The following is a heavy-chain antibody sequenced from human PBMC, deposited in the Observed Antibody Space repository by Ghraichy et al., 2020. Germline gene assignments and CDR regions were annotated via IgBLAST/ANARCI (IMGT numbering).Heavy chain of an antibody. D-gene: IGHD2-8*02. CDR3: AGGYCTGGVCYYYYYGMDV. CDR1: GFTFSDYY. CDR2: ISSSGSTI. V-gene: IGHV3-11*01. J-gene: IGHJ6*02. Sequence: GGSLRLSCAASGFTFSDYYMSWIRQAPGKGLEWVSYISSSGSTIYYADSVKGRFTISRDNAKNSLYLQMNSLRAEDTAVYYCAGGYCTGGVCYYYYYGMDVWGQGTTVTVSS.